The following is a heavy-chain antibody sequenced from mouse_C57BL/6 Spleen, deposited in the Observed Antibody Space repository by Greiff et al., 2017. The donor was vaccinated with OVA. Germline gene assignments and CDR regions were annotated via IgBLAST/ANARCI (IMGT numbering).Heavy chain of an antibody. J-gene: IGHJ4*01. CDR3: ARRWGDAMDY. CDR2: INYDGSST. CDR1: GFTFSDYY. V-gene: IGHV5-16*02. Sequence: DVHLVESEGGLVQPGSSMKLSCTASGFTFSDYYMAWVRQVPEKGLEWVANINYDGSSTYYLDSLKSRFIISRDNAKNILYLQMSSLKSEDTATYYCARRWGDAMDYWGQGTSVTVSS.